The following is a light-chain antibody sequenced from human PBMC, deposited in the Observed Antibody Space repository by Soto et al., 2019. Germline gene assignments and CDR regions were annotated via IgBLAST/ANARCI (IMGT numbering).Light chain of an antibody. CDR3: LQDYNYPWT. CDR1: QAMRID. V-gene: IGKV1-6*01. Sequence: AIQMTQSPSSLSASVGDRVTITCRASQAMRIDLAWYQQKPGKAPKLLIYAASSLHSGVPSRFSGSGSGTDFTLTISNLQPEDFATYYCLQDYNYPWTFGLGTKVEIK. J-gene: IGKJ1*01. CDR2: AAS.